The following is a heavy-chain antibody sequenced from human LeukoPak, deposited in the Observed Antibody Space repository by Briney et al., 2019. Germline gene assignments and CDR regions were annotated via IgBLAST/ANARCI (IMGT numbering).Heavy chain of an antibody. J-gene: IGHJ6*03. CDR2: IYYSGST. V-gene: IGHV4-61*01. D-gene: IGHD3-16*01. CDR3: ARDRFPYYMDV. CDR1: GGSISSSSYY. Sequence: PSETLSLTCTVSGGSISSSSYYWSWIRQPPGKGLEWIGYIYYSGSTNYNPSLKSRVTISVDTSKNQFSLKLSSVTAADTAVYYCARDRFPYYMDVWGKGTTVTVSS.